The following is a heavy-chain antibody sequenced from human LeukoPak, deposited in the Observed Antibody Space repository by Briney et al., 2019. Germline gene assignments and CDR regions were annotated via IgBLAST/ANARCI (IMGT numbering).Heavy chain of an antibody. CDR1: VFTFSRYI. J-gene: IGHJ4*02. CDR3: ARGAFDILTGYYDY. CDR2: ISSSSSTI. D-gene: IGHD3-9*01. V-gene: IGHV3-48*02. Sequence: PGWALRLSCVASVFTFSRYIMKWVGQAPGRGREWVSYISSSSSTIYYADSVKGRFTISRDNAKNSLYLQMNSLRDEDTAVYYCARGAFDILTGYYDYWGQGTLVTVSS.